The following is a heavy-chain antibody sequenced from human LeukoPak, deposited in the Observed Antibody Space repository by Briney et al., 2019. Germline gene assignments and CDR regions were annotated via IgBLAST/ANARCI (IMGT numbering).Heavy chain of an antibody. CDR1: RYPFTAYY. CDR3: AREKQLISDVGFDP. CDR2: INPTSGAT. V-gene: IGHV1-2*02. Sequence: GASLKGSCTASRYPFTAYYLHWVRQAPGQGLEWMAWINPTSGATEYAQNFQGRVTLTRDTSITTAYMELSSLTSADTAVYYCAREKQLISDVGFDPWGQGTLVTVSS. D-gene: IGHD6-19*01. J-gene: IGHJ5*02.